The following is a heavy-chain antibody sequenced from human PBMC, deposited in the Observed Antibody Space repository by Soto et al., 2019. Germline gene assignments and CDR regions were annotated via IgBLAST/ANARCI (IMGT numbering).Heavy chain of an antibody. CDR3: ARDTEYYYDSSGSFDY. V-gene: IGHV3-21*01. J-gene: IGHJ4*02. D-gene: IGHD3-22*01. CDR2: ISSSSSYI. CDR1: GFTVSNYS. Sequence: WGSLRISFAASGFTVSNYSMNWVRQAPGKGLEWVSSISSSSSYIYYADSVKGRFTISRDNSKNTLYLQMNSLRAEDTAVYYCARDTEYYYDSSGSFDYWGQGTLVTVSS.